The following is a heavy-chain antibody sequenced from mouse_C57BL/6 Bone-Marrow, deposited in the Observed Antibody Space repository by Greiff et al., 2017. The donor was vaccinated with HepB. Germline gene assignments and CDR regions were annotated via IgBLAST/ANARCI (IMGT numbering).Heavy chain of an antibody. J-gene: IGHJ2*01. V-gene: IGHV7-3*01. CDR3: ARSFTGTYYFDY. Sequence: EVKLMESGGGLVQPGGSLSLSCAASGFTFTDYYMSWVRQPPGKALEWLGFIRNKANGYTTEYSASVKGRFTISRDNSQSILYLQMNALRAEVSATYYCARSFTGTYYFDYWGQGTTLTVSS. D-gene: IGHD4-1*01. CDR1: GFTFTDYY. CDR2: IRNKANGYTT.